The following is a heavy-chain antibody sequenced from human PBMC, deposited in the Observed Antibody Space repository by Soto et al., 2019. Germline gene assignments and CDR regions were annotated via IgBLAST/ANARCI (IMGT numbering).Heavy chain of an antibody. Sequence: PDTLSLTCSVPGYSIGSGYYWAWIRQTPEKGLEWIGNIYHSGRTYYNPSLNSRVTISVDTPKNQFSLKLSSVTAADTAVYYCARDGGRYYAMDVWGQGITVTVSS. CDR2: IYHSGRT. CDR1: GYSIGSGYY. J-gene: IGHJ6*02. CDR3: ARDGGRYYAMDV. V-gene: IGHV4-38-2*02. D-gene: IGHD3-3*01.